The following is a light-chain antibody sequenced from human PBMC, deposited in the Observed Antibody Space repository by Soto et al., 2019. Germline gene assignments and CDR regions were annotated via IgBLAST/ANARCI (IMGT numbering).Light chain of an antibody. CDR1: QFVSSR. CDR2: GAS. Sequence: DIVVTQSPATLSASPGERVTLSCRASQFVSSRLAWYQQRPGQAPRLLISGASSRATGIPDRFSGSGSGTDFTLTISRLEPEDFAVYYCQQYGSSPRWTFGQGTKVDIK. V-gene: IGKV3-20*01. J-gene: IGKJ1*01. CDR3: QQYGSSPRWT.